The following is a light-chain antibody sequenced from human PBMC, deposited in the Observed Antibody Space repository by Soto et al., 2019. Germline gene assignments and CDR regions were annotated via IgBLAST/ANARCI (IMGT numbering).Light chain of an antibody. J-gene: IGKJ4*01. CDR3: QQRASWSPFT. CDR1: QSIGTS. CDR2: DAF. Sequence: ETVLTQSPATLSKSPGESATLSCRASQSIGTSLAWYQHRPGQPPRLLIYDAFNRATGIPARFSGDGSGTDFTLTISSLEPEDFAVYYCQQRASWSPFTFGGGTKVEIK. V-gene: IGKV3-11*01.